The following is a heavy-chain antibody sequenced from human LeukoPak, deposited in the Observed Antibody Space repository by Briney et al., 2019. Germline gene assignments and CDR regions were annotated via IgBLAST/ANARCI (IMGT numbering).Heavy chain of an antibody. V-gene: IGHV3-48*02. CDR1: GFTFISYS. CDR3: ARDRYSSGWFGAFDV. J-gene: IGHJ3*01. CDR2: ISSSSSSI. D-gene: IGHD6-19*01. Sequence: GGSLRLSCAASGFTFISYSMNWVRQAPGKGLEWVSYISSSSSSIKHADSVEGRFTISRDNAKNSLYLQMNSLRDEDTAVYYCARDRYSSGWFGAFDVWGQGTMVTVSS.